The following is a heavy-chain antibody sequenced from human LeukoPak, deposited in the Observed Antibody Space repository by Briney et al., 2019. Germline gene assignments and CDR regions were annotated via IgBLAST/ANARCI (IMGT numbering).Heavy chain of an antibody. CDR1: GYTFTSYG. D-gene: IGHD3-16*01. V-gene: IGHV1-18*01. CDR3: ARDNDSRDPPHFDY. CDR2: ISTYNGNT. Sequence: ASVKVSCKASGYTFTSYGISWVRQAPGQGLEWMGWISTYNGNTNYAQKLQGRVTMTTDTSTSTAYMELRSLRSEDTAVYYCARDNDSRDPPHFDYWGQGTLVTVSS. J-gene: IGHJ4*02.